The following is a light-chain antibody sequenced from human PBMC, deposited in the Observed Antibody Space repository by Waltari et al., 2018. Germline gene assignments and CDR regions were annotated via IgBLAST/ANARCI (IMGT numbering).Light chain of an antibody. CDR2: WES. CDR3: QHYYRAPHT. Sequence: DIVMTQSPDSLAVYLGERATITCKSSQSVLNSSNNKNSLAWYQQKTGQSPKLFIYWESKREPGVPDRISGSGSGTAFTRTISGLQAEDVAIYYCQHYYRAPHTFGQGTKLEIK. V-gene: IGKV4-1*01. J-gene: IGKJ2*01. CDR1: QSVLNSSNNKNS.